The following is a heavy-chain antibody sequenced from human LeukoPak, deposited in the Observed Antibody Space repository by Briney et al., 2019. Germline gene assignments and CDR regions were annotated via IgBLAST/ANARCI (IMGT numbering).Heavy chain of an antibody. V-gene: IGHV3-53*01. J-gene: IGHJ4*02. CDR2: IYSGGNT. CDR1: GFTVSSNY. D-gene: IGHD2-15*01. CDR3: AGLSPYCSGGSCYGQDHLFDY. Sequence: GDSLRLSCAASGFTVSSNYMSWVRQAPGKGLEWVSVIYSGGNTYYADSVKGRFTISRDNSKNTLYLQMNSLRAEDTAVYYCAGLSPYCSGGSCYGQDHLFDYWGQGTLVTVSS.